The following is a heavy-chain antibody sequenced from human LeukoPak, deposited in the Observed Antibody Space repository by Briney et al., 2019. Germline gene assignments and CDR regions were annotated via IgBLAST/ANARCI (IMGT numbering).Heavy chain of an antibody. CDR2: ITPDAGRT. V-gene: IGHV3-23*01. D-gene: IGHD7-27*01. CDR3: VQDWAWGAFGY. Sequence: PGGSLRLSCAASGFTFSSYAMSWVRQAPGKGLEWVSGITPDAGRTYYADSVKGRFTIYRDNSKNTVYLQMNSLGAEDTAVYYCVQDWAWGAFGYWGQGTLVTVSS. CDR1: GFTFSSYA. J-gene: IGHJ4*02.